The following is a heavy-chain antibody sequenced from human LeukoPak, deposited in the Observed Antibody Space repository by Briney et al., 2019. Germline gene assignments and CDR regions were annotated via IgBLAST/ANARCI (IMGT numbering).Heavy chain of an antibody. V-gene: IGHV3-33*01. CDR1: GFTFSNYA. CDR2: IWYDGSNK. D-gene: IGHD2-15*01. Sequence: HPGGSLRLSCAASGFTFSNYAMYWVRQAPGKGLEWVTIIWYDGSNKNYADSVKGRFTISRDNSKNTLYLQMNSLRAEDTAVYYCARGAYCSGGRCPGAFGIWGQGTMVTVSS. CDR3: ARGAYCSGGRCPGAFGI. J-gene: IGHJ3*02.